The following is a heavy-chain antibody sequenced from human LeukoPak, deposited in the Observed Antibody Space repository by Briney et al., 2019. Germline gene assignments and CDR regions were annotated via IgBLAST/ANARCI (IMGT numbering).Heavy chain of an antibody. Sequence: ASVKVSCKASGYSFTSYGISWVRQAPGHRLEWTGWFRAYNANTNYAQKLQPRVTRTPDTSTSTDYMELGSVRSDDTAVYYCARESYYYDSSGYPRAVDYWGQGTLVTVSS. D-gene: IGHD3-22*01. CDR1: GYSFTSYG. CDR3: ARESYYYDSSGYPRAVDY. V-gene: IGHV1-18*01. CDR2: FRAYNANT. J-gene: IGHJ4*02.